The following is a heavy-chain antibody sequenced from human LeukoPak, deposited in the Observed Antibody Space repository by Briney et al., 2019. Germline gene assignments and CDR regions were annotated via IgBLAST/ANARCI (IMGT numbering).Heavy chain of an antibody. D-gene: IGHD1-26*01. J-gene: IGHJ3*02. V-gene: IGHV4-4*02. CDR2: IYYSGTA. Sequence: PSGTLSLTCAVSGGSIASSNWWSWIRQPPGKGLEWLGEIYYSGTANYNPSLGSRVTISVDKSKNQFSLKLSSVTAADTAVYYCARCDFIVGATRGFDAFHIWGQGTMVTVSS. CDR1: GGSIASSNW. CDR3: ARCDFIVGATRGFDAFHI.